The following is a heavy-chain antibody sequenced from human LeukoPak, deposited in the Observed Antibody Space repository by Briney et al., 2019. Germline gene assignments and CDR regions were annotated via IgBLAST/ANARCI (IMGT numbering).Heavy chain of an antibody. CDR1: GFTVSRNY. D-gene: IGHD6-19*01. CDR3: AKDQGIAVTGVSVY. J-gene: IGHJ4*02. V-gene: IGHV3-66*01. Sequence: GGSLRLSCAPSGFTVSRNYMSGVPHAPGGGLEGVSVIYSGGSTYYADSVKGRFTISRDNSKNTLYLQLNSLRDEDTAIYYCAKDQGIAVTGVSVYWGQGTLVTVSS. CDR2: IYSGGST.